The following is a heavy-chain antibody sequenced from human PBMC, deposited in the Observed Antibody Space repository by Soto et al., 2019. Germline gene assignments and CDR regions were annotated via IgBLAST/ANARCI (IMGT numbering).Heavy chain of an antibody. Sequence: SETLSLTCAVYGGSFSGYYWSWIRQPPGKGLEWIGEINHSGSTNYNPSLKSRVTISVDTSKNQFSLKLSSVTAADTAVYYCAREVRATVTTGYYYYMDVWGKGTTVTVS. CDR3: AREVRATVTTGYYYYMDV. J-gene: IGHJ6*03. D-gene: IGHD4-17*01. CDR1: GGSFSGYY. V-gene: IGHV4-34*01. CDR2: INHSGST.